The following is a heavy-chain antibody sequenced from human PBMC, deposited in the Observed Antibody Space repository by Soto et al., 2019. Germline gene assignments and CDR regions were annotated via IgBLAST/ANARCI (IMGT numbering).Heavy chain of an antibody. CDR3: ARETEAVGTRAFDI. J-gene: IGHJ3*02. CDR1: GYTFTGNF. D-gene: IGHD6-19*01. Sequence: QVPLVQSGAEVKKPGASVKASCKASGYTFTGNFIHWVRQAPGQGLEWMGRINSKSGDTNYAQKFQGRVTMTRDTSISTAYMEVSRLTSDDTAVYYCARETEAVGTRAFDIWGQGTMVTVSS. V-gene: IGHV1-2*06. CDR2: INSKSGDT.